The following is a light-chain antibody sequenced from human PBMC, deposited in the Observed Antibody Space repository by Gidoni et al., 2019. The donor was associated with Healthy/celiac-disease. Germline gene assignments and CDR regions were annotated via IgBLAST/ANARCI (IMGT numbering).Light chain of an antibody. CDR1: QSISSW. CDR2: KAS. Sequence: DIQMTQSPSTLSASVGDRVTITCRASQSISSWLAWYQQKPGKAPKLLIYKASSLESGVPSRFSGSGSGTEFALTISSLQPDDFATYYCQQYNSFGQGTKLEIK. CDR3: QQYNS. V-gene: IGKV1-5*03. J-gene: IGKJ2*01.